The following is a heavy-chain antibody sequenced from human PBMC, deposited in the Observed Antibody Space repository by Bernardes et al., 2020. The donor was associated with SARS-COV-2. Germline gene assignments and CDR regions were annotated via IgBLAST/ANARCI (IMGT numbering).Heavy chain of an antibody. J-gene: IGHJ6*02. V-gene: IGHV1-69*13. Sequence: SVKVSCKASGGTLSSYAISWVRQAPGQGLEWMGGIIPIFGVTKYAQKFQGRVTITADASTSTAYMELSSLRSVDTAVYYCAIPTSLVNRDRGFFTIFGPEEYRTDVWGQGTTVTVSS. CDR1: GGTLSSYA. CDR3: AIPTSLVNRDRGFFTIFGPEEYRTDV. D-gene: IGHD3-3*01. CDR2: IIPIFGVT.